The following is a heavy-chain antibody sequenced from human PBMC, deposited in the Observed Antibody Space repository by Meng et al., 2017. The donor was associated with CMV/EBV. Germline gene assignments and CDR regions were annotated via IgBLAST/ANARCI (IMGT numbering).Heavy chain of an antibody. D-gene: IGHD2-2*01. CDR2: MNPNSGNT. CDR1: GYTFTSYD. CDR3: ARGLERGPYCSSTSCYENWFDP. V-gene: IGHV1-8*03. Sequence: ASVKVSCKASGYTFTSYDINWVRQPTGQGLEWMGWMNPNSGNTGYAQKFQGRVTITRNTSISTAYMELSSLRSEDTAVYYCARGLERGPYCSSTSCYENWFDPWGQGTLVTVSS. J-gene: IGHJ5*02.